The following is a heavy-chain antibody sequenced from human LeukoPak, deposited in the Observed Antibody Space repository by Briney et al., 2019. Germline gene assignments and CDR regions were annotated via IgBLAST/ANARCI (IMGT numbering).Heavy chain of an antibody. V-gene: IGHV3-30-3*01. CDR1: GFTFSSYA. J-gene: IGHJ5*02. Sequence: GGSLRLSCAASGFTFSSYAMHWVRQAPGKGLEWVAVISYDGSNQYYADSVKGRFTISRDNSKNMVYLEMNSLRVEDTAVYYCGKDSYVGVNWFDPRGQGTLVTVSS. CDR3: GKDSYVGVNWFDP. CDR2: ISYDGSNQ. D-gene: IGHD1-26*01.